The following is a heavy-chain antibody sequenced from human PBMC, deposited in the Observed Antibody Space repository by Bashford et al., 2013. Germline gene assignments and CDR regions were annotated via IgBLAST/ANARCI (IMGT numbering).Heavy chain of an antibody. CDR2: INPSGGST. D-gene: IGHD3-10*01. V-gene: IGHV1-46*01. CDR1: GYTFTSYY. CDR3: ARDLRMFRGRLLTTVAR. Sequence: ASVKVSCKASGYTFTSYYMHWVRQAPGQGLEWMGIINPSGGSTSYAQKFQARVTMSRDTAIITAYMEASRVTYDDTAVYSCARDLRMFRGRLLTTVARWGRGALVTVSS. J-gene: IGHJ4*02.